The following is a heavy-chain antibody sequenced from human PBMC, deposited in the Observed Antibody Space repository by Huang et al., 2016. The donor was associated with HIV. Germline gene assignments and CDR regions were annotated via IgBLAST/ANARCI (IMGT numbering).Heavy chain of an antibody. D-gene: IGHD3-22*01. CDR2: VMPICGTA. CDR1: GGTFSSYA. V-gene: IGHV1-69*01. Sequence: QVQLVQSGAEVKKPGSSVKVSCTASGGTFSSYAISWVRQAPGQGLEWMGGVMPICGTANYAQKVQGRVTITADESTSTAYMEMSSLRSEDTAVYYCARVESRRYYDSSGYYYWGQGTLVTVSS. CDR3: ARVESRRYYDSSGYYY. J-gene: IGHJ4*02.